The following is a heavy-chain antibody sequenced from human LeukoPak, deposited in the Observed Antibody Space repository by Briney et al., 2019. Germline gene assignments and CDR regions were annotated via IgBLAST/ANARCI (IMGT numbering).Heavy chain of an antibody. V-gene: IGHV4-34*01. CDR2: INHRGST. D-gene: IGHD3-22*01. Sequence: SETLSLTCAVYGGSFSGYYWSWIRQPPGKGLEWIGEINHRGSTNYNPSLKSRVTISVDTSKNQFSLKLSSVTAADTAVYYCARGITTQDYWGQGTLVTVSS. J-gene: IGHJ4*02. CDR1: GGSFSGYY. CDR3: ARGITTQDY.